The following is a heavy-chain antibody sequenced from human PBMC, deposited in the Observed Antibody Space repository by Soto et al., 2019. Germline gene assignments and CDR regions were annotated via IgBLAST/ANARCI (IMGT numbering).Heavy chain of an antibody. J-gene: IGHJ4*02. CDR2: ISGSGGST. D-gene: IGHD3-22*01. CDR1: GFTFSSYA. V-gene: IGHV3-23*01. CDR3: AKDILTGGRYYYDSSGYYGFDY. Sequence: PGGSLRLSCAASGFTFSSYAMSWVRQAPGKGLEWVSAISGSGGSTYYADSVKGRFTISRDNSKNTLYLQMNSLRAEDTAVYYCAKDILTGGRYYYDSSGYYGFDYWGQGTLVTVSS.